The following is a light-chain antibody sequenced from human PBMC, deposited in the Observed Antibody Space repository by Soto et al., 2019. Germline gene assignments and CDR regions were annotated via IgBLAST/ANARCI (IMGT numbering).Light chain of an antibody. CDR2: DAT. Sequence: DIKMSQSPSSLSASVGDRVTITCQASQDINNYLNWYQQKPGKAPKLLIFDATNLETGVPSRFSGGGSRTHFSFTISSLQPEDIATYYCQQYDDLVTFGQGTRLEIK. CDR1: QDINNY. V-gene: IGKV1-33*01. J-gene: IGKJ5*01. CDR3: QQYDDLVT.